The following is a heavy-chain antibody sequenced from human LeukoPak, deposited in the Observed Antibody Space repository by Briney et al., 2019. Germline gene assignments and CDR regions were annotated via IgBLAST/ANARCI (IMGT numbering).Heavy chain of an antibody. CDR3: AKGGYYDSSGYYGY. V-gene: IGHV3-23*01. CDR1: GFTFSSYA. CDR2: ISGSGGST. J-gene: IGHJ4*02. Sequence: GGSLRLSCAASGFTFSSYAMSWVRQAPGKGLEWVSAISGSGGSTYFADSVKGRFTISRDNSKNTLYLQMNSLRAEDTAVYYCAKGGYYDSSGYYGYWGQGTLVTVSS. D-gene: IGHD3-22*01.